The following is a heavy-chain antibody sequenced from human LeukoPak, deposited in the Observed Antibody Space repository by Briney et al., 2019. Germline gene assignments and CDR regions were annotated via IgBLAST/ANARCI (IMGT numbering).Heavy chain of an antibody. CDR2: IIPIFGTA. CDR1: GGTFSSYA. V-gene: IGHV1-69*13. CDR3: AREEGWSWELLGDAFDI. Sequence: ASVKVSCKASGGTFSSYAISWVRQAPGQGLEWMGGIIPIFGTANYAQKFQGRVTITADESTTTAYMELSSLRSEDTAVYYCAREEGWSWELLGDAFDIWGQGTMVTVSS. J-gene: IGHJ3*02. D-gene: IGHD1-26*01.